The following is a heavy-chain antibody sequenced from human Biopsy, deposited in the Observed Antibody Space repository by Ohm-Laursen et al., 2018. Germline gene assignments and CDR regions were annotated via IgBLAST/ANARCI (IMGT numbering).Heavy chain of an antibody. Sequence: GSLRLSCTAPGFTVYNNYMTWVRQAPGKGLEWVSLIYSGGDTRYADSVKGRFTISRDNARNSLYLQMNSLRAEDTAVYYCGRGQTVAPGYYGMDVWGQGTTVTVSS. CDR2: IYSGGDT. CDR1: GFTVYNNY. D-gene: IGHD4-17*01. J-gene: IGHJ6*02. V-gene: IGHV3-66*01. CDR3: GRGQTVAPGYYGMDV.